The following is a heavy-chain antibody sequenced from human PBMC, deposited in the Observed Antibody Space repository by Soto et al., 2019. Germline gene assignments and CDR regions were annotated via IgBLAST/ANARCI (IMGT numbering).Heavy chain of an antibody. V-gene: IGHV4-61*01. CDR3: ARDTYYYDTNGYYYFDY. CDR2: ISYSERA. CDR1: GDSVTSGTYY. Sequence: SETLSLTCTVSGDSVTSGTYYWTWIRHTPGKGLEWIGYISYSERANYNPSLKSRVTISIDTSKNQFSLKLSSVTAADTAVYYCARDTYYYDTNGYYYFDYWGRGTLVTVSS. D-gene: IGHD3-22*01. J-gene: IGHJ4*02.